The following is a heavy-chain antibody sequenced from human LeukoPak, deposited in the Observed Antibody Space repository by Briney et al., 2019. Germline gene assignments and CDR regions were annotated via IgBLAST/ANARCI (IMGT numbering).Heavy chain of an antibody. Sequence: SETLSLTCTVSGGSISSYYWSWIRQPPGKGLEWIGYIYYSGSTNYNPSLKSRVTISVDTSKNQFSLKLSSVTAADTAVYYCAREGCSSTSCYLTDAFDIWGQGTMVTVSS. D-gene: IGHD2-2*01. CDR1: GGSISSYY. J-gene: IGHJ3*02. CDR2: IYYSGST. CDR3: AREGCSSTSCYLTDAFDI. V-gene: IGHV4-59*01.